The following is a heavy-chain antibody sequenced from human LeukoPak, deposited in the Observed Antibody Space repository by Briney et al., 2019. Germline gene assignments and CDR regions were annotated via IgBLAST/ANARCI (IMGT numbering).Heavy chain of an antibody. D-gene: IGHD2-2*01. CDR2: IWYDGGNK. Sequence: GGSLGLSCAASGFTFSSYGMHWVRQAPGKGLEWVAVIWYDGGNKYYADSVKGRFTISRDNSKNTLYLQMNSLRAEDTAVYYCAGGYCSSTSCVHFDYWGQGTLVTVSS. CDR1: GFTFSSYG. V-gene: IGHV3-33*01. J-gene: IGHJ4*02. CDR3: AGGYCSSTSCVHFDY.